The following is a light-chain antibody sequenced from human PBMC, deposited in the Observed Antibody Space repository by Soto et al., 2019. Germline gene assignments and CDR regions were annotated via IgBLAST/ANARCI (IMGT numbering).Light chain of an antibody. Sequence: QSALSHPRSVCGSPGQSVTISCTGTSSDVGVYDYVSWYQQHPGKAPRVLIFDVSERPSGVPDRFSGSKSGDTASLTISALQAEDEADYYCCSYAGSYTYVFGSGTKVTVL. CDR3: CSYAGSYTYV. CDR1: SSDVGVYDY. V-gene: IGLV2-11*01. CDR2: DVS. J-gene: IGLJ1*01.